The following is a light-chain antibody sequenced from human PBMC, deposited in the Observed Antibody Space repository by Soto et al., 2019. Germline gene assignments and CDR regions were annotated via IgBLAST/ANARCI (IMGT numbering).Light chain of an antibody. CDR1: SDNY. V-gene: IGLV2-14*01. Sequence: QSVLTQPASVSGSPGQSITISCTGTSDNYVSWYQQHPGKVHKLMIYGVTNRPSGVSDRFSGSKSGNTASLTISGLQTEDEADYYCSSYTNSRTLLFGAGTKLTVL. J-gene: IGLJ1*01. CDR2: GVT. CDR3: SSYTNSRTLL.